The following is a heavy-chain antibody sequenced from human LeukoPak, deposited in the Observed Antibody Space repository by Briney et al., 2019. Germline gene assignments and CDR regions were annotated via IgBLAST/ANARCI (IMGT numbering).Heavy chain of an antibody. V-gene: IGHV4-31*03. Sequence: SETLSLTCTVSGGSIRSSYYYWRWIRQHPGKGLEWIGYIYYSGSTYYNPSLKSRVTISVDTSKNQFSLKLSSVTAADTAVYYCARGQAWDSSGHYPEYFDYWGQGTLVTVSS. CDR1: GGSIRSSYYY. CDR2: IYYSGST. D-gene: IGHD3-22*01. J-gene: IGHJ4*02. CDR3: ARGQAWDSSGHYPEYFDY.